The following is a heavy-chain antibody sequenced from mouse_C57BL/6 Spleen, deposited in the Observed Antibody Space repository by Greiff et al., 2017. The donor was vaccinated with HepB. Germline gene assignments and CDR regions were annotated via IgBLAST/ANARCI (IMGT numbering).Heavy chain of an antibody. V-gene: IGHV6-3*01. Sequence: EVKLEESGGGLVQPGGSMKLSCVASGFTFSNYWMNWVRQSPEKGLEWVAQIRLKSDNYATHYAESVKGRFTISRDDSKSSVYLQMNNLRAEDTGIYYCTGLPDYFDYWGQGTTLTVSS. J-gene: IGHJ2*01. D-gene: IGHD2-1*01. CDR1: GFTFSNYW. CDR3: TGLPDYFDY. CDR2: IRLKSDNYAT.